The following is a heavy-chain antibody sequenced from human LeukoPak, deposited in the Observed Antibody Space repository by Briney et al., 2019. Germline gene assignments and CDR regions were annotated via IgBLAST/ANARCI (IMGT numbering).Heavy chain of an antibody. V-gene: IGHV4-39*01. CDR2: MYYTGST. CDR1: GGSIRSSTYY. Sequence: SETLSLTCTVSGGSIRSSTYYWGWIRQPPGKGLEWIGSMYYTGSTYYSPSLKSRVTISVDTSKNQFSLKLSSVTAADTAVYYCASDRITMVRGVITNWGQGTLVTVSS. J-gene: IGHJ4*02. D-gene: IGHD3-10*01. CDR3: ASDRITMVRGVITN.